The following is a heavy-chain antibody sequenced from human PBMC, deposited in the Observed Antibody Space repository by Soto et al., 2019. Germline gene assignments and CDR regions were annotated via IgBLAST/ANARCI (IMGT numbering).Heavy chain of an antibody. D-gene: IGHD3-22*01. CDR1: GFTFSSYA. CDR2: ISYDGSNK. J-gene: IGHJ6*02. CDR3: ARDEGYYDSSGSYYYGMDV. Sequence: QVQLVESGGGVVQPGRSLRLSCAASGFTFSSYAMHWVRQAPGKGLEWVAVISYDGSNKYYADSVKGRFTISRDNSKNTLYLQMNSLRAEDTAVYYCARDEGYYDSSGSYYYGMDVWGQGTTVTVSS. V-gene: IGHV3-30-3*01.